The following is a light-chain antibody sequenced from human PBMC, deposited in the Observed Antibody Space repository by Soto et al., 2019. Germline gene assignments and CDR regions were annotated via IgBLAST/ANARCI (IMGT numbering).Light chain of an antibody. Sequence: EIVLTQSPATLSLSPGQRATLSCRASQSVSSYLGWYQKKPGQAPRLLIYDTSNRATGIPARFSGSGSGRDFTLTISSLEPEDFATYYCQQYENLPTFGQGTRLEIK. CDR2: DTS. CDR3: QQYENLPT. CDR1: QSVSSY. V-gene: IGKV3-11*02. J-gene: IGKJ5*01.